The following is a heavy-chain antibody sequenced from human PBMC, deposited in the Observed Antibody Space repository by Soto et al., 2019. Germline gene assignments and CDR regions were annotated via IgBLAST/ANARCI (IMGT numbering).Heavy chain of an antibody. CDR2: ISYSGST. V-gene: IGHV4-31*03. CDR3: ARRVGSGYEN. D-gene: IGHD3-22*01. CDR1: GASIRSGGYY. Sequence: QVQLQEPGPGLVKPSQTLSLTCIVSGASIRSGGYYWSWIRQLPGTGLEWIGYISYSGSTNYNPSLVSRISMSLDMSKNQVSLEMRSVTAADTAVYYCARRVGSGYENWGQGTLATVSS. J-gene: IGHJ4*02.